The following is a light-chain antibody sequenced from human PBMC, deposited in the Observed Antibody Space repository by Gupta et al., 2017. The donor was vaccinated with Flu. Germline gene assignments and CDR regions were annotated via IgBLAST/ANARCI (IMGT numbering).Light chain of an antibody. CDR1: QTISTY. CDR2: AAS. J-gene: IGKJ3*01. V-gene: IGKV1-39*01. Sequence: DIELTQTPSSLSASVGDTVTITCRASQTISTYLNWYHQRPGKAPKFLMYAASRLGSGVPSRFSGSGSGTDFTLTITGLQPEDVGIYFCQQSYVARPFTFGPGTKVDLK. CDR3: QQSYVARPFT.